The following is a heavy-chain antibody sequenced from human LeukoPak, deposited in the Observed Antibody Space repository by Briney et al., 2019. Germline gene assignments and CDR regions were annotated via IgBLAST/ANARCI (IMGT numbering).Heavy chain of an antibody. CDR1: GGSISSSSYY. D-gene: IGHD5-12*01. V-gene: IGHV4-39*01. CDR2: IYYSGST. J-gene: IGHJ4*02. CDR3: ARRRGGYPFDY. Sequence: SETLSLTCTVSGGSISSSSYYWGWIRQPPGKGLEWIGSIYYSGSTYYNPSLKSRVTISVDTSKNQFSLKLSSVTAADTAVYYCARRRGGYPFDYWGQGTLVTVSS.